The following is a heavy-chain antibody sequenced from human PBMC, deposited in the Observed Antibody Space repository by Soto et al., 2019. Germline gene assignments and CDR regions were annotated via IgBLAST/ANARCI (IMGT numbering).Heavy chain of an antibody. D-gene: IGHD4-17*01. CDR3: ARGPDYGDYATYFDF. V-gene: IGHV1-69*01. Sequence: QVQLVQSGAEVKKPGSSVKVSCKASGGTFSSYAISWVRQAPGQGLEWVGGIIPIFGTANYAQKFQGRVTITADESTSTAYMEMSSLRSEDTAVYYCARGPDYGDYATYFDFWGQGTLVTGSS. J-gene: IGHJ4*02. CDR1: GGTFSSYA. CDR2: IIPIFGTA.